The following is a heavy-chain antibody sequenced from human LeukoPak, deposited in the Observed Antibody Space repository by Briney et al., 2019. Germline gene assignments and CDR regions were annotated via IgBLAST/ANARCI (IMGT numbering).Heavy chain of an antibody. D-gene: IGHD3-22*01. CDR2: INPDSGGT. CDR1: GYTFTDYY. V-gene: IGHV1-2*06. Sequence: GASVKVSCKASGYTFTDYYMHWVRQAPGQGLEWMGRINPDSGGTNYAQKFQGRVTITTDESTSTAYMELSSLRSEDTAVYYCAREDYYDSSGSRLYNWFDPWGQGTLVTVSS. J-gene: IGHJ5*02. CDR3: AREDYYDSSGSRLYNWFDP.